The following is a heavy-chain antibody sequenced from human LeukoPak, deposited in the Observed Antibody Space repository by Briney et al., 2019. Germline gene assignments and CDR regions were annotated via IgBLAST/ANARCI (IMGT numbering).Heavy chain of an antibody. Sequence: PGGPLRLSCAASGFTFSSYGMHWVRQAPGKGLEWVAFIRYDGSNKYYADSVKGRFTISRDNAKNSLYLQMNSLRAEDTAVYYCARDYYGSGSYLHFDYWGQGTLVTVSS. CDR2: IRYDGSNK. D-gene: IGHD3-10*01. V-gene: IGHV3-30*02. J-gene: IGHJ4*02. CDR1: GFTFSSYG. CDR3: ARDYYGSGSYLHFDY.